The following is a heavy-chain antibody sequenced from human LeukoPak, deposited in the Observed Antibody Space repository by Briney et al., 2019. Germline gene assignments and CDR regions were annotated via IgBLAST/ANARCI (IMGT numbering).Heavy chain of an antibody. V-gene: IGHV3-48*03. CDR3: ASPQWLAF. J-gene: IGHJ4*02. Sequence: GGSLRLSCAASGFTFSSYEMNWVRQAPGKGLEWVSYISTSGSTIYYAGSVKGRFTISRDNAKNSLYLQMNGLRAEDTAIYYCASPQWLAFWGQGTLVTVSS. D-gene: IGHD6-19*01. CDR2: ISTSGSTI. CDR1: GFTFSSYE.